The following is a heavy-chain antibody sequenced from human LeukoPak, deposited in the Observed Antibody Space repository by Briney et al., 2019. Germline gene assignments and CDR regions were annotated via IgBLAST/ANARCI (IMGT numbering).Heavy chain of an antibody. D-gene: IGHD2-2*01. Sequence: ASVKVSCKASGYTFSSYGISWVRQAPGQGLEWMGWISAYNGNTNYAQKLQGRVTMTTDTSTSTAYMELRSLRSDDTAVYYCARGLCSSTSCYSGPDYWGQGTLVTVSS. CDR1: GYTFSSYG. J-gene: IGHJ4*02. CDR2: ISAYNGNT. CDR3: ARGLCSSTSCYSGPDY. V-gene: IGHV1-18*01.